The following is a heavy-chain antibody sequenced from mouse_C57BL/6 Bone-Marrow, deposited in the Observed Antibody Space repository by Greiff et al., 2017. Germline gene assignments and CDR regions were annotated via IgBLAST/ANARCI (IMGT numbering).Heavy chain of an antibody. Sequence: DVKLQESRAELVRPGASVKLSCTASGFNIKDDYMHWVKQRPEQGLEWIGWIDPENGDTEYASKFQGKATITADTSSNTAYLQLSSLTSEDTAVYYCTSHYYGLDYWGQGTTLTVSS. J-gene: IGHJ2*01. CDR2: IDPENGDT. CDR3: TSHYYGLDY. D-gene: IGHD1-1*01. CDR1: GFNIKDDY. V-gene: IGHV14-4*01.